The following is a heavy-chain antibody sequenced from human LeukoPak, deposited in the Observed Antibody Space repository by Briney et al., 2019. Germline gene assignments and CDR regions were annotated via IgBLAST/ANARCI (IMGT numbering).Heavy chain of an antibody. D-gene: IGHD2-21*01. V-gene: IGHV5-51*01. CDR1: GYSFTSYW. CDR3: ARRNDWYFDL. CDR2: TYPGDSDT. Sequence: GESLKISYKGSGYSFTSYWIGWVRQMPGKGLEWMGITYPGDSDTRYSPSFQSQVTISADKSISTAYLQWSSLKASNTAMDYCARRNDWYFDLWGRGTLVTVPS. J-gene: IGHJ2*01.